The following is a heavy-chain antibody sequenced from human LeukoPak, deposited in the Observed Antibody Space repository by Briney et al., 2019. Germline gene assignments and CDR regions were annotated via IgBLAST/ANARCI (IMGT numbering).Heavy chain of an antibody. CDR2: ISGSGVST. D-gene: IGHD4-17*01. J-gene: IGHJ4*02. V-gene: IGHV3-23*01. Sequence: GGSLRLSCAASGFTFIPYVMRWVRQAPGRGRAWVSAISGSGVSTYYADSVKGRFTISRDNSKNTLYLQVNSLRAEDTAVYFCAKVFRPYGDFLSLDNWGQGALVTVSS. CDR1: GFTFIPYV. CDR3: AKVFRPYGDFLSLDN.